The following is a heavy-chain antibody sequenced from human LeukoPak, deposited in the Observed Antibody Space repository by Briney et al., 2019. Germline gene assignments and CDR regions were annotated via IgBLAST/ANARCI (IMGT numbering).Heavy chain of an antibody. CDR1: GGTFSSYA. Sequence: ASVKVSCKASGGTFSSYAISWVRQAPGQGLEWMGGIIPIFGTANYAQKFQGRVTITADKSTSTAYMELSSLRSEDTAVYYCATERYYDSGGYYNYWGQGTLVTVSS. J-gene: IGHJ4*02. V-gene: IGHV1-69*06. CDR2: IIPIFGTA. D-gene: IGHD3-22*01. CDR3: ATERYYDSGGYYNY.